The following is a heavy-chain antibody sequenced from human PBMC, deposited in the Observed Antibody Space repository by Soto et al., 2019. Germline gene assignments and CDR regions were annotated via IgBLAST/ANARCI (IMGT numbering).Heavy chain of an antibody. CDR2: IIPIFGTA. Sequence: SVKVSCKASGGTFSSYAISWVRQAPGQGLEWMGGIIPIFGTANYAQKFQGRVTITADESTSTAYMELSSLRSEDTAVYYCARGWMIVNAFDIWGQGTMVTVSS. CDR1: GGTFSSYA. J-gene: IGHJ3*02. V-gene: IGHV1-69*13. D-gene: IGHD3-22*01. CDR3: ARGWMIVNAFDI.